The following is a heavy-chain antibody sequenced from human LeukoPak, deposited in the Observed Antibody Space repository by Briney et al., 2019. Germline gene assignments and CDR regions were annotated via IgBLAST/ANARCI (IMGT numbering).Heavy chain of an antibody. Sequence: SETLSLTCTVSGGSISSYYWSWIRQPPGKGLEWIGYIYYSGSTNYNPSLKSRVTISVDTSKNQFSLKLSSVTAADTAVYYCARDEVGASYSLLVYWGQGTLVTVSS. CDR2: IYYSGST. CDR3: ARDEVGASYSLLVY. CDR1: GGSISSYY. J-gene: IGHJ4*02. V-gene: IGHV4-59*01. D-gene: IGHD1-26*01.